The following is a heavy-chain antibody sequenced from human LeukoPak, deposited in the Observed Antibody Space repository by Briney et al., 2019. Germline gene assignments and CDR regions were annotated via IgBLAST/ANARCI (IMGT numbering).Heavy chain of an antibody. V-gene: IGHV3-23*01. CDR3: AKATVIVPAAMFGYNYYMDV. CDR2: IGGSN. J-gene: IGHJ6*03. Sequence: GGSLRLSCAASGFTFSSYGMSWVRQAPGKGLEWVSSIGGSNKYADSVKGRFTISRDNSKNTLYLQMNSLRAEDTAVYYCAKATVIVPAAMFGYNYYMDVWGKGTTVTISS. CDR1: GFTFSSYG. D-gene: IGHD2-2*01.